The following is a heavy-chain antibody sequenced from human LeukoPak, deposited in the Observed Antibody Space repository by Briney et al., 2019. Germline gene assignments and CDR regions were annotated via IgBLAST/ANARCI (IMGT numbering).Heavy chain of an antibody. J-gene: IGHJ3*02. Sequence: ASVKVSCKASGYTFTGYYMHWVRQAPGQGLEWMGWINPNSGDTDSPQKFQGRVSMTRDTSISTAYMELSSLKSDDTAVYYCARGGPIVVTIFRAFDIWGQGTMVTVSS. D-gene: IGHD5-12*01. CDR2: INPNSGDT. CDR1: GYTFTGYY. CDR3: ARGGPIVVTIFRAFDI. V-gene: IGHV1-2*02.